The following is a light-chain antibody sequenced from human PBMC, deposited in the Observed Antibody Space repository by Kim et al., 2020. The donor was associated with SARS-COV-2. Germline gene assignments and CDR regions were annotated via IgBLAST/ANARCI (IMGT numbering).Light chain of an antibody. J-gene: IGLJ2*01. CDR2: QDS. CDR1: KLGDKY. CDR3: QAWDSSTKVV. V-gene: IGLV3-1*01. Sequence: SYELTQPPSVSVSPGQTASITCSGDKLGDKYACWYQQKPGQSPVLVIYQDSKRPSGIPERFSGSNSGNKATLTISGTQAMDEADYYCQAWDSSTKVVFGGGTQLTVL.